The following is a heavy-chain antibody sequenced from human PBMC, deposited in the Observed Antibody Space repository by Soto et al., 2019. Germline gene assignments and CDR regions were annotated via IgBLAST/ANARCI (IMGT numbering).Heavy chain of an antibody. CDR2: INPSGGST. CDR3: ARDYDSSGYPRYYFDY. D-gene: IGHD3-22*01. Sequence: GASVKVSCKASGYTFTSYYMHWVRQAPGQGLEWMGIINPSGGSTSYAQKFQGRFTISRDNSKNTLYLQMNSLRAEDTAVYYCARDYDSSGYPRYYFDYWGQGTLVTVSS. CDR1: GYTFTSYY. V-gene: IGHV1-46*01. J-gene: IGHJ4*02.